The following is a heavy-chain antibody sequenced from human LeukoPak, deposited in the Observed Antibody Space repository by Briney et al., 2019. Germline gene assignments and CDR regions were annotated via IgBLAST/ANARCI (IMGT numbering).Heavy chain of an antibody. D-gene: IGHD3-3*01. CDR1: GGSISSYY. CDR2: IYYSGST. CDR3: ARARPTTPDFWSGYYFDY. J-gene: IGHJ4*02. V-gene: IGHV4-59*12. Sequence: SETLSLTCTVSGGSISSYYWSWIRQPPGKGLEWIGYIYYSGSTNYNPSLKSRVTISVDTSKNQFSLKLSSVTAADTVVYYCARARPTTPDFWSGYYFDYWGQGTLVTVSS.